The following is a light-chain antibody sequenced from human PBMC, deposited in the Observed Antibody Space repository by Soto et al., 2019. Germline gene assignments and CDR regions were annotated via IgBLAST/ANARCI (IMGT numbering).Light chain of an antibody. CDR3: SSYTSSSTYV. CDR2: DVS. J-gene: IGLJ1*01. CDR1: SSDVGAYNY. Sequence: QSVLTQPASVSGSPGQSFTISCTGNSSDVGAYNYVSWYQHHPGNAPKLMIYDVSNRPSGVSNRFSGSKSGNTASLTISGLQAEDEADYYCSSYTSSSTYVFGTGTKVTVL. V-gene: IGLV2-14*03.